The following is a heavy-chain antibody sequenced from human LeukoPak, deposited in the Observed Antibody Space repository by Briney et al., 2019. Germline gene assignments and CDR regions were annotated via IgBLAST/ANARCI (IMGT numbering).Heavy chain of an antibody. D-gene: IGHD1-1*01. Sequence: PGGSLRLSCAASGFIFSAFGMTWVRQPPGKGLEWVSAINSGGGVTYYADSVKGRFTISRDNSENTLFLQMDGLRAEDTAVYFCANSMGFWNAEFTSITDWGQGTQVTVSS. J-gene: IGHJ4*02. CDR1: GFIFSAFG. V-gene: IGHV3-23*01. CDR3: ANSMGFWNAEFTSITD. CDR2: INSGGGVT.